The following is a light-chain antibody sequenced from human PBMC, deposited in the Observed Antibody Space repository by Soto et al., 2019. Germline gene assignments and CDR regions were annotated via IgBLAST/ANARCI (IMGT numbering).Light chain of an antibody. CDR2: YDS. J-gene: IGLJ3*02. V-gene: IGLV3-21*04. CDR3: QVWDSSSDHWV. CDR1: NIGSKS. Sequence: SYELTQPPSVSVAPGKTARITCGGNNIGSKSVPWYQQKPGQAPVLVIYYDSDRPSGSPERFSGSNSGNTATLTISRVEAGDEADYYCQVWDSSSDHWVFGGGTKLTVL.